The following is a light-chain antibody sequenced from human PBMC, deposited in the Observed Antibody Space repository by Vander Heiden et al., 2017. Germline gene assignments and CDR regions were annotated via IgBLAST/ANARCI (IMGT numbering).Light chain of an antibody. V-gene: IGKV1-39*01. J-gene: IGKJ3*01. CDR2: AAS. CDR1: QSISSY. CDR3: QQSHSFYT. Sequence: DIQMTQSPSSLSASVGDRVTITCRASQSISSYLNWYQQKPGKAPKLLIYAASSLQSGVPSRFSGSGSGTDFTLTSSSLQPEDFATYFCQQSHSFYTFGPGTKVDIK.